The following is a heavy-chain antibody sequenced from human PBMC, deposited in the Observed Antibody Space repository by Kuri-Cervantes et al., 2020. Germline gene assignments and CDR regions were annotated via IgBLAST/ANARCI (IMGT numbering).Heavy chain of an antibody. D-gene: IGHD4-11*01. J-gene: IGHJ6*03. CDR2: IIPIFGTA. CDR1: GFTFTSSA. Sequence: SVKVSCKASGFTFTSSAVQWVRQAPGQGLEWMGGIIPIFGTANYAQKFQGRVTITADESTSTAYMELSSLRSEDTAVYYCARDWSGVTTDYYYYMDVWGKGTTVTVSS. CDR3: ARDWSGVTTDYYYYMDV. V-gene: IGHV1-69*13.